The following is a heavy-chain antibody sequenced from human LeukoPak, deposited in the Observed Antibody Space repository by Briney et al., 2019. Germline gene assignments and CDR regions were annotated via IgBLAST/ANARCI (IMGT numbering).Heavy chain of an antibody. J-gene: IGHJ4*02. CDR3: ATQTRYSSSWDY. V-gene: IGHV5-51*01. CDR1: AYSFTTYW. D-gene: IGHD6-13*01. CDR2: IYPGDSDT. Sequence: GESLKISCKGSAYSFTTYWIGWVRQMPGKSLEWMGIIYPGDSDTRYSPSFQGQVTISADKSINTAYLHWSSLKASDTAMYYCATQTRYSSSWDYWGQGTLVTASS.